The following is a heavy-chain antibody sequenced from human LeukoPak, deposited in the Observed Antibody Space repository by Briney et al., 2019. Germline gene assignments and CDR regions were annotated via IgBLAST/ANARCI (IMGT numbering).Heavy chain of an antibody. CDR2: ISSSSTYM. CDR1: GFTFSSYT. J-gene: IGHJ4*02. V-gene: IGHV3-21*01. Sequence: GGSLRLSCAASGFTFSSYTMNWVRQAPGRGLEWVSCISSSSTYMLYADSAKGRFTISRDNAKNSLYLQMNSLRAEDTAVYYCARDLGRRGYFDSSEHWGQGTLVTVSS. D-gene: IGHD3-22*01. CDR3: ARDLGRRGYFDSSEH.